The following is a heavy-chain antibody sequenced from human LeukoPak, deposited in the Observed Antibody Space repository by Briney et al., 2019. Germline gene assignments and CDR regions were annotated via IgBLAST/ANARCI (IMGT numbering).Heavy chain of an antibody. D-gene: IGHD5-24*01. CDR1: GFTFTDNW. J-gene: IGHJ5*02. CDR2: VNEDGCEK. V-gene: IGHV3-7*01. CDR3: ARGRGCIDP. Sequence: GGFLRLSCAASGFTFTDNWMTWFRQAPGKGREWVVNVNEDGCEKHYLDSVKDRFTISRDNAKNSVYLQMNNQSGEETPVYYCARGRGCIDPWGQGTLVSVSS.